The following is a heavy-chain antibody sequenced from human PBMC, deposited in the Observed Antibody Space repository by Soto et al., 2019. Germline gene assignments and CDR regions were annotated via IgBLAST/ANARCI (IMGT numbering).Heavy chain of an antibody. CDR3: ARGYLGYYYYYGMDV. D-gene: IGHD7-27*01. CDR1: GFTFSSYS. Sequence: GGSLRLSCAASGFTFSSYSMNWVRQAPGKGLEWVSSISSSSSYIYYADSVKGRFTISRDNAKNSLYLQMNSLRAEDTAVYYCARGYLGYYYYYGMDVWGQGTTVTVSS. V-gene: IGHV3-21*01. CDR2: ISSSSSYI. J-gene: IGHJ6*02.